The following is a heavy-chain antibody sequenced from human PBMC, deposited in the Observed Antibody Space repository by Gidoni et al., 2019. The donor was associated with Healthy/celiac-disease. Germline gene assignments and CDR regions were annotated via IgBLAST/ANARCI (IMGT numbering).Heavy chain of an antibody. CDR2: INPNSGGT. V-gene: IGHV1-2*02. Sequence: QVQLVQSGAEVKKPGASVKVSCKASGYPFTGYYMHWVRQAPGQGLEWMGWINPNSGGTNYAQKFQGRVTMTRDTSISTAYMELSRLRSDDTAVYYCARSASLSRCSSTSCPEGIDAFDIWGQGTMVTVSS. CDR1: GYPFTGYY. D-gene: IGHD2-2*01. CDR3: ARSASLSRCSSTSCPEGIDAFDI. J-gene: IGHJ3*02.